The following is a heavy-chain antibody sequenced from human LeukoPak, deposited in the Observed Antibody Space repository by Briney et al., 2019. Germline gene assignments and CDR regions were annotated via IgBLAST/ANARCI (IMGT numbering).Heavy chain of an antibody. CDR3: ARANRVSLYYFDY. CDR2: LYHSGST. D-gene: IGHD5/OR15-5a*01. V-gene: IGHV4-39*07. Sequence: SETLSLTCTVSGTSIGSRSYYWGWIRQPPGKGLEWIGSLYHSGSTYYNPSLKSRVTISVDTSKNQFSLKLSSVTAADTAVYYCARANRVSLYYFDYWGQGTLVTVSS. J-gene: IGHJ4*02. CDR1: GTSIGSRSYY.